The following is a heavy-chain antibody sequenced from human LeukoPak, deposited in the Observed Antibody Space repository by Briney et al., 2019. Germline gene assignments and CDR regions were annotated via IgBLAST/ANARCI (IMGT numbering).Heavy chain of an antibody. CDR1: GFTFSSYS. Sequence: GGALRLSCAASGFTFSSYSMNWVRQAPGEGLEGVSSISSSSSYIYYADSVKGRFTISRDNAKNSLYLQMNSLRAEDTAVYYCASYCSSTNCQDYWGQGTLVTVSA. V-gene: IGHV3-21*01. D-gene: IGHD2-2*01. CDR3: ASYCSSTNCQDY. CDR2: ISSSSSYI. J-gene: IGHJ4*02.